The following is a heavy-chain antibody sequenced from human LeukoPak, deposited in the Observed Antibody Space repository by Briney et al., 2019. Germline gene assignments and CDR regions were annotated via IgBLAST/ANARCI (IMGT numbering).Heavy chain of an antibody. D-gene: IGHD6-13*01. CDR2: INWNGGST. CDR1: GFTFDDYG. V-gene: IGHV3-20*01. Sequence: PGGSLRLSCAASGFTFDDYGMSWVRQAPGKGLEWVSGINWNGGSTGYADSVKGRFTISRDNAKNSLYLQMNSLRAEDTALYHCASLAAAGNWFDPWGQGTLVTVSS. J-gene: IGHJ5*02. CDR3: ASLAAAGNWFDP.